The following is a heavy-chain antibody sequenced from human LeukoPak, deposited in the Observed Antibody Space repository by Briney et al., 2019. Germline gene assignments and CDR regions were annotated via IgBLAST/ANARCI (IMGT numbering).Heavy chain of an antibody. D-gene: IGHD3-22*01. Sequence: SETLSLTCAVYGGSFSGYYWSWIRQPPGKGLEWIGEINHSGSTNYNPSLKSRVTISVDTSKNQFSLKLSSVTAADTAVYYCARCFISPLGGYYYSDAFDIWGQGTMVTVSS. J-gene: IGHJ3*02. CDR3: ARCFISPLGGYYYSDAFDI. CDR2: INHSGST. V-gene: IGHV4-34*01. CDR1: GGSFSGYY.